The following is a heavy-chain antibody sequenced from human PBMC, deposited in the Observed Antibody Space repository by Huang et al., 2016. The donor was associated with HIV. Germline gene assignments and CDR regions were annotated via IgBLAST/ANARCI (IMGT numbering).Heavy chain of an antibody. D-gene: IGHD6-19*01. CDR3: VRDQGRLAVGGIDNWFDP. J-gene: IGHJ5*02. V-gene: IGHV4-59*02. CDR1: GDSVSSHY. CDR2: VYDRGNT. Sequence: QVRLQESGPGLVKPSETLSLSCTVSGDSVSSHYWGWIRHPPGKGLEWIGTVYDRGNTKDNPRLKSRITISVDTSKNGFSLNITSVSAADTAMYFCVRDQGRLAVGGIDNWFDPWGQGALVTVSS.